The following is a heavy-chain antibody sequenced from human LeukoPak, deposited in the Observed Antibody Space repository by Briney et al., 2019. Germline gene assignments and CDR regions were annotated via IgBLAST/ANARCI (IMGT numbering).Heavy chain of an antibody. V-gene: IGHV7-4-1*02. CDR3: ARGGRSIAARMGYDY. J-gene: IGHJ4*02. CDR2: INTNTGNP. D-gene: IGHD6-6*01. Sequence: GASVKVSCKASGYTFTSYAMNWVRQAPGQGLEWMGWINTNTGNPTYAQGFTGRFVFSLDTSVSTAYLQISSLKAEDTAVYYCARGGRSIAARMGYDYWGQGTLVTVSS. CDR1: GYTFTSYA.